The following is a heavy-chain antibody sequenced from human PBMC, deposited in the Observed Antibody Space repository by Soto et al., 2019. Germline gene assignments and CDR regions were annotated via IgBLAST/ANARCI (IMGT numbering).Heavy chain of an antibody. Sequence: QVQLVESGGGVVQPGRSLRLSCAASGFTFSSYGMHWVRQAPGKGLEWVAVIWYDGSNKYYADSVKGRFTISRDNSKNTLYLQMNSLRSEDTAVYYCAREELSGTLRYNWFDPWGQGTLGTVSS. J-gene: IGHJ5*02. D-gene: IGHD3-16*02. V-gene: IGHV3-33*01. CDR1: GFTFSSYG. CDR2: IWYDGSNK. CDR3: AREELSGTLRYNWFDP.